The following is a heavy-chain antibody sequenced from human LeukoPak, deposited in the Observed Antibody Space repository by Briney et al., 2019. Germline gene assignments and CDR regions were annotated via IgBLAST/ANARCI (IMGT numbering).Heavy chain of an antibody. Sequence: ASVYVSCKASGYAFDDVYIHWGRGAPGLGLEWMGWINPKNGDTTYAQTFQGRVTMTRDTSISTAYLELRRLKSDDSAVYYCARRVQKLVATSWFDPWGQGTLVTVSS. J-gene: IGHJ5*02. CDR2: INPKNGDT. CDR1: GYAFDDVY. V-gene: IGHV1-2*02. CDR3: ARRVQKLVATSWFDP. D-gene: IGHD5-12*01.